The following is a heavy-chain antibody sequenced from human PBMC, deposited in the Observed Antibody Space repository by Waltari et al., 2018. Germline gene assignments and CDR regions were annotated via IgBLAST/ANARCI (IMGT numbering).Heavy chain of an antibody. D-gene: IGHD3-3*01. V-gene: IGHV3-74*01. CDR3: ARAGGYYDFWSGYRP. CDR1: GFTFSSYW. CDR2: INSDGSST. Sequence: EVQLVESGGGLVQPGGSLRLSCAASGFTFSSYWMHWVRQAPGKGLVWVSRINSDGSSTSYADSVKGRFTISRDNAKNTLYLQMNSLRAEDTAVYYCARAGGYYDFWSGYRPWGQGTLVTVSS. J-gene: IGHJ5*02.